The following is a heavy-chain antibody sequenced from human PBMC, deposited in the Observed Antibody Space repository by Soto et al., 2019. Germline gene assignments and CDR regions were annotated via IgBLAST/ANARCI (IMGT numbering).Heavy chain of an antibody. CDR2: ISSSSSTI. Sequence: EVQLVESGGGLVQPGGSLRLSCAASGFTFSSYSMNWVRQAPGKRLEWVSYISSSSSTIYYADSVKGRFTISRDNAKNSLYLQMNSLRDEDTAVYYCARESDDRPLEGKAVAARYYYYGMDVWGQGTTVTVSS. D-gene: IGHD6-19*01. V-gene: IGHV3-48*02. CDR1: GFTFSSYS. J-gene: IGHJ6*02. CDR3: ARESDDRPLEGKAVAARYYYYGMDV.